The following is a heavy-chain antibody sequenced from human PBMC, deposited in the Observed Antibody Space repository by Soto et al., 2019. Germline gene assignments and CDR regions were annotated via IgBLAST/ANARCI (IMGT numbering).Heavy chain of an antibody. V-gene: IGHV1-24*01. CDR3: ATGPYSWSNPGAFDI. D-gene: IGHD1-26*01. CDR2: FDPEDGET. J-gene: IGHJ3*02. CDR1: GYTLTELS. Sequence: ASVKVSCKVSGYTLTELSMHWVRQAPGKGLEWMGGFDPEDGETIYAQKFQCRVTMTEDTSTDTACMELCSLRSEDTGVYYCATGPYSWSNPGAFDIRGQGTMV.